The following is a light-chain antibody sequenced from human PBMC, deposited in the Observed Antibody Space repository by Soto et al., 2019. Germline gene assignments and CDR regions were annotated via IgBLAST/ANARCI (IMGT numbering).Light chain of an antibody. Sequence: EVVLTYSPGTLSLSPVERATLSFSSSQSVSTNYLAWYQQKPGQAPRLLIYGASIRATGIPDRFSGSGSGTDFTLTISSLEPEDAAVYYCQQRSNWPPITFGQGTRLEIK. V-gene: IGKV3D-20*02. CDR3: QQRSNWPPIT. CDR1: QSVSTNY. J-gene: IGKJ5*01. CDR2: GAS.